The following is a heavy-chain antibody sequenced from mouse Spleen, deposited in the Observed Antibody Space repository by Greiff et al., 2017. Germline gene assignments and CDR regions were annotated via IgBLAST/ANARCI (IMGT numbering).Heavy chain of an antibody. Sequence: QVQLQQSGPGLVAPSQSLSITCTVSGFSLTSYGVHWVRQPPGKGLEWLVVIWSDGSTTYNSALKSRLSISKDNSKSQVFLKMNSLQTDDTAMYYCARNKGGYRYYFDYWGQGTTLTVSS. CDR2: IWSDGST. CDR1: GFSLTSYG. J-gene: IGHJ2*01. CDR3: ARNKGGYRYYFDY. D-gene: IGHD2-14*01. V-gene: IGHV2-6*02.